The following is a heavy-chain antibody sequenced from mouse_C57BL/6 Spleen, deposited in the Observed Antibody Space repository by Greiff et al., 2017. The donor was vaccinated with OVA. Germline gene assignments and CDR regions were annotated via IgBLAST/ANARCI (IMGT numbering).Heavy chain of an antibody. CDR1: GYSFTGYY. J-gene: IGHJ2*01. CDR3: ARRGYYDYEGVFDY. V-gene: IGHV1-42*01. CDR2: INPSTGGT. Sequence: VQLQQSGPELVKPGASVKISCKASGYSFTGYYMNWVKQSPEKSLEWIGEINPSTGGTTYNQKFKAKATLTVDKSSSTAYMQLKSLTSEDSAVYYCARRGYYDYEGVFDYWGQGTTLTVSS. D-gene: IGHD2-4*01.